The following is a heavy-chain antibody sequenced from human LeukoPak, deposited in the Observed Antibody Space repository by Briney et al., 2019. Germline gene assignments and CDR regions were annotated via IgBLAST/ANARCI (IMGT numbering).Heavy chain of an antibody. Sequence: PGRSLSLSCAASGFTFSSYGMHWVRQAPGKGLEWVAVISYDGSNKYYADSVKGRFTISRDNSKNTLYLQMNSLRAEDTAVYYCAKDAYGSGSYYLNWFDPWGQGTLVTVSS. V-gene: IGHV3-30*18. J-gene: IGHJ5*02. D-gene: IGHD3-10*01. CDR3: AKDAYGSGSYYLNWFDP. CDR1: GFTFSSYG. CDR2: ISYDGSNK.